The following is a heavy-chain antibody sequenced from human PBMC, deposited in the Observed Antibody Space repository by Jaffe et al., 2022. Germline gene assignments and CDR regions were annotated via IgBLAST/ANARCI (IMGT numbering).Heavy chain of an antibody. V-gene: IGHV1-69*05. CDR1: GGTFSSYA. CDR2: IIPIFGTA. J-gene: IGHJ4*02. CDR3: ARHSTMVRRYYFDY. Sequence: QVQLVQSGAEVKKPGSSVKVSCKASGGTFSSYAISWVRQAPGQGLEWMGGIIPIFGTANYAQKFQGRVTITTDESTSTAYMELSSLRSEDTAVYYCARHSTMVRRYYFDYWGQGTLVTVSS. D-gene: IGHD3-10*01.